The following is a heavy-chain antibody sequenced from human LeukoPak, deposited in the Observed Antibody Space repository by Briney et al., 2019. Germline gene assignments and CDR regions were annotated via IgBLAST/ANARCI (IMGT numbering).Heavy chain of an antibody. CDR2: IYYSGST. J-gene: IGHJ4*02. Sequence: SETLSLTCTVSGGSISSSSYYWGWIRQPPGKGLEWIGSIYYSGSTYYNPSLKSRVTISVDTSKNQFSLKLSSVTAADTAVYYCARLPFLDYWGLGTLVTVSS. V-gene: IGHV4-39*01. CDR1: GGSISSSSYY. CDR3: ARLPFLDY.